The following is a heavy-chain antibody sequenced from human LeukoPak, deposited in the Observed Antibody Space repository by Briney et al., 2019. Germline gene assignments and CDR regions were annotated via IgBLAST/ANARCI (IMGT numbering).Heavy chain of an antibody. CDR3: ARGDDSSGYYSPHFDY. D-gene: IGHD3-22*01. CDR2: INPSGGTT. CDR1: GYTFTNYY. J-gene: IGHJ4*02. V-gene: IGHV1-46*01. Sequence: ASVKVSCKASGYTFTNYYLHWVRQAPGQGLEWMGVINPSGGTTGYPQKLQGRVTMTRDTSTSTVYMELSSLRSEDTAVYYCARGDDSSGYYSPHFDYWGQGTLVTVSS.